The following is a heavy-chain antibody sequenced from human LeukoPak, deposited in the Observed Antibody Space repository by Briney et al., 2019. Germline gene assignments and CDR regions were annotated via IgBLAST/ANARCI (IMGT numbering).Heavy chain of an antibody. CDR3: ADSGAGGDY. V-gene: IGHV3-72*01. CDR2: IRNKPTIYTT. CDR1: GFSLSDHY. D-gene: IGHD1-26*01. J-gene: IGHJ4*02. Sequence: SLRLAWVGSGFSLSDHYIAWVRQAPGKGREWVGLIRNKPTIYTTEYTASVRGRFTISRNDSKNSVDLQMNSLKTEDTAVYYYADSGAGGDYWGQGTLVTVSS.